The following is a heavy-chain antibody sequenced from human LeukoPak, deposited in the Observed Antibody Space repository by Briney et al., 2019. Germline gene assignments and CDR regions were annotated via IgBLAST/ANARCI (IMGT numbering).Heavy chain of an antibody. V-gene: IGHV4-38-2*02. J-gene: IGHJ4*02. CDR1: GHSISSGYY. CDR3: ARVLRFLEYIDY. CDR2: IYYSGST. D-gene: IGHD3-3*01. Sequence: PSETLSLTCTASGHSISSGYYWGWIRQPPGKGLEWIGSIYYSGSTYYNPSLKSRVTISVDTSKNQFSLKLSSVTAADTAVYYCARVLRFLEYIDYWGQGTLVTVSS.